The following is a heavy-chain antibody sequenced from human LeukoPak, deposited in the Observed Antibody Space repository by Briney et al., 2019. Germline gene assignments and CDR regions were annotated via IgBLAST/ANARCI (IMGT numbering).Heavy chain of an antibody. CDR3: ARDGTTVVIKSWFDP. J-gene: IGHJ5*02. Sequence: SVKVSCKASGGTFSSYAISWVRQAPGQGLEWMGRIIPILGVANYAQKLQGRVTITADKSTSTAYMELSSLRSEDTAVYYCARDGTTVVIKSWFDPWGQGTLVTVSS. CDR1: GGTFSSYA. CDR2: IIPILGVA. V-gene: IGHV1-69*04. D-gene: IGHD4-23*01.